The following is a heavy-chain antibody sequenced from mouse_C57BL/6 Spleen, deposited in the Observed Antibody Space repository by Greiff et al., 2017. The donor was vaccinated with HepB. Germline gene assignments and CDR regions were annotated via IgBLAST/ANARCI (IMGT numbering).Heavy chain of an antibody. D-gene: IGHD1-1*01. CDR2: ISYDGSN. CDR1: GYSITSGYY. J-gene: IGHJ2*01. CDR3: ARAFPSPSYYYFDY. Sequence: EVKLQESGPGLVKPSQSLSLTCSVTGYSITSGYYWNWIRQFPGNKLEWMGYISYDGSNNYNPSLKNRISITRDTSKNQFFLKLNSVTTEDTATYYCARAFPSPSYYYFDYWGQGTTLTVSS. V-gene: IGHV3-6*01.